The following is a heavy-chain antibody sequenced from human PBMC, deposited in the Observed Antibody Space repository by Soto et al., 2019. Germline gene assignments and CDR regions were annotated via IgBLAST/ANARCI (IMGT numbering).Heavy chain of an antibody. CDR1: GFNFSNYS. CDR3: ARDAYYDYIRRSYRPQDWFDP. D-gene: IGHD3-16*02. V-gene: IGHV3-48*01. Sequence: GGSLSLSYASSGFNFSNYSMNLVRPAPGKGLEWVSYISSSSSTIYYADSVKGRFTISRDNAKNSLYLQMNSLRAEDTAVYYCARDAYYDYIRRSYRPQDWFDPWGQGTLVTVSS. J-gene: IGHJ5*02. CDR2: ISSSSSTI.